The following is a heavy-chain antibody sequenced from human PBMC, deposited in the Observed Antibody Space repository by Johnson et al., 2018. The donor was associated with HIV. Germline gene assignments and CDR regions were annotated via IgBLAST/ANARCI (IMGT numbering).Heavy chain of an antibody. D-gene: IGHD6-19*01. CDR3: AKDLGAVAGHH. CDR2: ISDSGGNT. CDR1: ASGSAFTFSAFA. Sequence: VQLVESGGGFVQPGGSLRLSCAASASGSAFTFSAFAMSWVRQAPGKGLEGGSSISDSGGNTYYADSVKGRLPISRDNSKNTLSLQMNSLRAEDTAVYYCAKDLGAVAGHHWGQGTMVTVSS. V-gene: IGHV3-23*04. J-gene: IGHJ3*01.